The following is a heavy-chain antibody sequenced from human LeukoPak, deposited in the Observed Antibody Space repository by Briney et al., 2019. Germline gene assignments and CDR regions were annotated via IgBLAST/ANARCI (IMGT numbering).Heavy chain of an antibody. CDR1: GYTFTSYG. Sequence: SCKASGYTFTSYGMSWVRQAPGKGLEWVSGISGSGGSTYYADSVKGRFTISKDNPKNTLYLQMNSLRAEDTAVYYCAKAYSTRWYYFDYWGQGTLVTVSS. V-gene: IGHV3-23*01. D-gene: IGHD6-13*01. CDR2: ISGSGGST. J-gene: IGHJ4*02. CDR3: AKAYSTRWYYFDY.